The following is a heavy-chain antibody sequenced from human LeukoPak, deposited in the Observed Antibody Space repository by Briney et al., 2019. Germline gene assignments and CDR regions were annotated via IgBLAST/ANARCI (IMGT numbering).Heavy chain of an antibody. Sequence: GGSLRLSCGVSGFPISDNYMTWVRQAPGKGLEWVSVIYKDGSTYCADSVKGRFTISRDNSKNTVYLQLNSLRDEDSALYYCVRGSSWFWEYYSDYWGQGTLVTVSS. CDR1: GFPISDNY. CDR3: VRGSSWFWEYYSDY. J-gene: IGHJ4*02. D-gene: IGHD6-13*01. V-gene: IGHV3-53*01. CDR2: IYKDGST.